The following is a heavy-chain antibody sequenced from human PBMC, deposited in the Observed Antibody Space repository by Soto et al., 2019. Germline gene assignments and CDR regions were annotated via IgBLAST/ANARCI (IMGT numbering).Heavy chain of an antibody. CDR2: IWYDGSNK. CDR1: GFTFSSYG. V-gene: IGHV3-33*01. J-gene: IGHJ3*02. CDR3: AREIEGSWYISSIHAFDI. D-gene: IGHD6-13*01. Sequence: VQLVESGGGVVQPGRSLRLSCAASGFTFSSYGMHWVRQAPGKGLEWVAVIWYDGSNKYYADSVKGRFTISRDNSKNTLYLQMNSLRAEDTAVYYCAREIEGSWYISSIHAFDIWGQGTMVTVSS.